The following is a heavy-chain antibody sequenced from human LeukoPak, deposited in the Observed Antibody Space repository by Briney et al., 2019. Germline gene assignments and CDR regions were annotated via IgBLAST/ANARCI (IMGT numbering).Heavy chain of an antibody. CDR1: GGSISSGGYS. CDR3: ASKSIIDGWFDP. D-gene: IGHD5-24*01. Sequence: SETLSLTCAVSGGSISSGGYSWSWIRQPPGKGLEWIGYIYHSGSTYYNPSLKSRVTISVDRSKNQFSLKLGSVTAADTAVYYCASKSIIDGWFDPWGQGTLVTVSS. J-gene: IGHJ5*02. CDR2: IYHSGST. V-gene: IGHV4-30-2*01.